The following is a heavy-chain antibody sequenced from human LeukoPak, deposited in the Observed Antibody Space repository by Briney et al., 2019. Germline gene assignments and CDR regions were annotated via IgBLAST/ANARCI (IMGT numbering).Heavy chain of an antibody. V-gene: IGHV4-38-2*02. J-gene: IGHJ4*02. CDR1: TYSISSGYY. CDR2: IYHNGNT. CDR3: ARHEINYQLLFRPLFDY. D-gene: IGHD2-2*01. Sequence: PSETLSLTCTVSTYSISSGYYWGWIRQPPGKGLEWIGNIYHNGNTYYNPSLKSRVTISVDTSKNQFSLKLSSVTAADTAVYYCARHEINYQLLFRPLFDYWGQGTLVTVSS.